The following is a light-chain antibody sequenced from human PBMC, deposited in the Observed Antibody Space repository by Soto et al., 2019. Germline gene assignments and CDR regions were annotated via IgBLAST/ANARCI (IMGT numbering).Light chain of an antibody. V-gene: IGLV2-11*01. CDR2: DVS. CDR3: CSFAGSYTVWV. Sequence: HSALTQPRSVSGSPGQSVTISCTGTSSDVGDYNYVSWYQQYPGKAPKLVIYDVSKRPSGVPDRFSGSKSGNTASLTISGLQAEDEADYYCCSFAGSYTVWVFGGGTKLTVI. CDR1: SSDVGDYNY. J-gene: IGLJ3*02.